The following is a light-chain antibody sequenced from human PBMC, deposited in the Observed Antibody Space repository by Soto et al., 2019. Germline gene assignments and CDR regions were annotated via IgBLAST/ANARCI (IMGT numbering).Light chain of an antibody. CDR1: QDVSRS. CDR2: AAS. V-gene: IGKV1-39*01. CDR3: QQSYSTLPIT. Sequence: DTQLTQSPSFLSASVGDRVTIACRASQDVSRSVGWYQQKPGTAPTLLIYAASTLQSGVPSRFSGSGSGTDFTLTISNLQPEDFATYYCQQSYSTLPITFGQGTRLDIK. J-gene: IGKJ5*01.